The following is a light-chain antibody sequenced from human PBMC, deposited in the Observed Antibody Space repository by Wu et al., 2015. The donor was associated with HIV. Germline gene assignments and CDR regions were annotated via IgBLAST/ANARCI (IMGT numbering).Light chain of an antibody. Sequence: EIVLTQSPATLSLSPGERATLSCRASQSATTYLAWYQQKPGQAPRLLIYGTSSRATGIPNRFSGSGSGTDFTLTISRLEPEDFAVYYCQQYGSSPLWSFGQGTKLEIK. CDR1: QSATTY. CDR2: GTS. J-gene: IGKJ2*04. CDR3: QQYGSSPLWS. V-gene: IGKV3-20*01.